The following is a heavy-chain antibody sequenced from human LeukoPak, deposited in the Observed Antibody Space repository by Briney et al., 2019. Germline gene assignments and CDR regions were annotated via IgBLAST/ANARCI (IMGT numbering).Heavy chain of an antibody. CDR2: INSDGSST. CDR1: GFTFSSYW. D-gene: IGHD1-26*01. Sequence: PGGSLRLSCAASGFTFSSYWMHWVRQAPGKGLVWVSRINSDGSSTSYADSVKGRFTISRDNAKNTLYLQMNSLRAEDTAGYYCARDYAGTNWFDPWGQGTLVTVSS. CDR3: ARDYAGTNWFDP. J-gene: IGHJ5*02. V-gene: IGHV3-74*01.